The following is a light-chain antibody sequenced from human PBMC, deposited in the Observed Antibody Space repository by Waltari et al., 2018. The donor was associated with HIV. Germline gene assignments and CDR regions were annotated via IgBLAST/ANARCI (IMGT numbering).Light chain of an antibody. V-gene: IGLV1-44*01. CDR1: SSNIGSNT. Sequence: QSVLTQPPSASGPPGQRVTISCSGSSSNIGSNTVNWYQQLPGTAPTLLIYSNNQRPAGVPDRCSGSRSGTSASLAISGLQSEDEADYYCTAWDDGLSDPVFGGGTKLTVL. CDR2: SNN. CDR3: TAWDDGLSDPV. J-gene: IGLJ3*02.